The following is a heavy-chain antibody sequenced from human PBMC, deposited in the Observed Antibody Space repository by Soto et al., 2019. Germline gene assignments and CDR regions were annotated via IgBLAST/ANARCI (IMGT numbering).Heavy chain of an antibody. J-gene: IGHJ4*02. Sequence: GGSLRLSCAASGFTFSTFNMNWVRQAPGKGLEWVSSITNSAYTSYADSVKGRFTISRDNAKNSLYLQMNSLRAEDTAVYYCGLYDALFFDFWGQGALVTVSS. CDR2: ITNSAYT. CDR1: GFTFSTFN. CDR3: GLYDALFFDF. V-gene: IGHV3-21*01. D-gene: IGHD2-8*01.